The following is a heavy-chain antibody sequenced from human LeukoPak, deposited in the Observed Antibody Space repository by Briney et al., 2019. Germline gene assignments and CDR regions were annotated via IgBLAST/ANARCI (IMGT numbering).Heavy chain of an antibody. CDR3: ARVGNCSGGSCYSDYFEY. CDR2: IYYSGST. D-gene: IGHD2-15*01. V-gene: IGHV4-59*01. J-gene: IGHJ4*02. Sequence: SETLSLTCTVSGGSISSYYWSWIRQPPGKGLEWIGYIYYSGSTNYNPSLKSRVTISVDTSKNQFSLKLSSVTAADTAVYYCARVGNCSGGSCYSDYFEYWGQRTLVTVSS. CDR1: GGSISSYY.